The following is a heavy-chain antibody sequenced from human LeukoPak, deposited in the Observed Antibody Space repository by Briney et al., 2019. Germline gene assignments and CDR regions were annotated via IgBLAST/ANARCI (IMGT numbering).Heavy chain of an antibody. CDR1: GFSFSSYG. Sequence: YPGGSLRLSCAASGFSFSSYGMHWVRQAPGKGLEWVAVISYDGTNKYYADSVKGRFTISRDNSKNTLYLQMNSLRAEDTAVYYCARGHYYDSSGYSDYYYYGMDVWGQGTTVTVSS. CDR2: ISYDGTNK. D-gene: IGHD3-22*01. J-gene: IGHJ6*02. V-gene: IGHV3-30*03. CDR3: ARGHYYDSSGYSDYYYYGMDV.